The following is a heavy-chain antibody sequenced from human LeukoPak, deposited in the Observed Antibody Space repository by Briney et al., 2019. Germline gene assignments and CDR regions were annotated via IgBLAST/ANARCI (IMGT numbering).Heavy chain of an antibody. D-gene: IGHD6-19*01. J-gene: IGHJ6*03. CDR1: GYTLTELS. V-gene: IGHV1-24*01. Sequence: ASVKVSCKVSGYTLTELSMHWVRQAPGKGLEWMGGFDPEDGETIYAQKFQGRVTMTEDTSTDTAYMELGSLRSEDTAVYYCATHSGWFPYYYYYMDVWGKGTTVTVSS. CDR3: ATHSGWFPYYYYYMDV. CDR2: FDPEDGET.